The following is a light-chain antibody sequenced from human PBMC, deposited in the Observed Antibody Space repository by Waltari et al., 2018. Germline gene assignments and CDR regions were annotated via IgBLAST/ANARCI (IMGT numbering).Light chain of an antibody. CDR2: KAS. Sequence: DIQMTQSPSTLSASVGDRVTITCRASQSSSNWLAWYQQKPGKAPNLLIYKASSLESGVPSRFSGSGSGTEFTLTISSLQPDDFATYYCQQYNSYPLTFGQGTKVEIK. J-gene: IGKJ1*01. V-gene: IGKV1-5*03. CDR3: QQYNSYPLT. CDR1: QSSSNW.